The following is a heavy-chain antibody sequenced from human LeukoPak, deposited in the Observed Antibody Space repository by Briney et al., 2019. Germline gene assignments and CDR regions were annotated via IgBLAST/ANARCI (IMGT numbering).Heavy chain of an antibody. Sequence: GGSLRLSCAASGFTFSSYAMSWVRQAPGKALEWVSSIGESGDSTYYADSVKGRFTISRENSKSTLYLRMNSLRAEDTAVYYCAKDLPIHIWGQGTMVTVSS. CDR1: GFTFSSYA. J-gene: IGHJ3*02. V-gene: IGHV3-23*01. CDR3: AKDLPIHI. CDR2: IGESGDST.